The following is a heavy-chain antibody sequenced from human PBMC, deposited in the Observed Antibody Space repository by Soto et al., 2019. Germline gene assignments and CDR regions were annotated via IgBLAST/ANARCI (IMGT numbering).Heavy chain of an antibody. D-gene: IGHD3-10*01. CDR3: AADKLLWFGELFPYYYYRMDV. J-gene: IGHJ6*02. V-gene: IGHV1-58*01. CDR1: GFTFTSSA. Sequence: GASVKVSCKASGFTFTSSAVQWVRQARGQRLEWIGWIVVGSGNTNYAQKFQERVTITRDMSTSTAYMELSSLRSEDTAVYYCAADKLLWFGELFPYYYYRMDVWGQGTTVPGSS. CDR2: IVVGSGNT.